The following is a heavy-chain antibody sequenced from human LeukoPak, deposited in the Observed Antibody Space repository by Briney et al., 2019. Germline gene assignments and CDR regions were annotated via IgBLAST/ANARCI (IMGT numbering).Heavy chain of an antibody. CDR3: ARADYGDYVGGFDP. Sequence: GGSLRLSCAASGFTVSSNYMSWVRQAPGKGLEWVSVIYSGGSTYYADSVKGRFTISRDNSKNTLYLQMNSLRAEDTAVYYCARADYGDYVGGFDPWGQETLVTVSS. D-gene: IGHD4-17*01. V-gene: IGHV3-53*01. CDR1: GFTVSSNY. CDR2: IYSGGST. J-gene: IGHJ5*02.